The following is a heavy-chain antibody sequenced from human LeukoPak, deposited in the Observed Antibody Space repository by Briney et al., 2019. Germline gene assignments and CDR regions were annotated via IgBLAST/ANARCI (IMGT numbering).Heavy chain of an antibody. CDR1: GFTFSSYA. J-gene: IGHJ4*02. D-gene: IGHD3-16*01. V-gene: IGHV3-23*01. Sequence: QPGGSLRLSCAASGFTFSSYAMSWVRQAPGKGLEWVSAISGSGGSTYYADSVKGRFTISRDNSRDTLYLQMNSLRAEVTAVYYCAKGYYDYVWGSYYFDYWGQGTLVTVSS. CDR3: AKGYYDYVWGSYYFDY. CDR2: ISGSGGST.